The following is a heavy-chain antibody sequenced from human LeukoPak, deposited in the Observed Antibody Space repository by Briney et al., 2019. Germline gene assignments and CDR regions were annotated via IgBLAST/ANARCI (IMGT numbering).Heavy chain of an antibody. Sequence: GRSLRLSCAASGFTFSSYGMHWVRQAPGKGLEWVAVISYDGSNKYYADSVKGRSTISRDNSKNTLYLQMNSLRAEDTAVYYCAKEDYYDSSGYYLPFTLWDWGQGTLVTVSS. D-gene: IGHD3-22*01. CDR2: ISYDGSNK. V-gene: IGHV3-30*18. CDR1: GFTFSSYG. CDR3: AKEDYYDSSGYYLPFTLWD. J-gene: IGHJ4*02.